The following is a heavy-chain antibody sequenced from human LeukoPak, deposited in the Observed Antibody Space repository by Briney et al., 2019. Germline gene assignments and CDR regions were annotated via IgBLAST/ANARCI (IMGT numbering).Heavy chain of an antibody. Sequence: SETLSLTCSVSGGSISSYIWSWIRQPPGKGLEWIGYIYTSGSTDYNPSLKSRVTISVDRSKNQFSLKLNSVTAADTAFYYCARQPGTGGINLWGQGTLVTVSA. D-gene: IGHD3-16*01. CDR3: ARQPGTGGINL. CDR1: GGSISSYI. V-gene: IGHV4-4*09. J-gene: IGHJ4*02. CDR2: IYTSGST.